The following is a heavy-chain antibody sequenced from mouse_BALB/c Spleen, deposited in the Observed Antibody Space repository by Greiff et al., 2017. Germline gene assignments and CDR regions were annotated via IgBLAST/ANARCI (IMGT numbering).Heavy chain of an antibody. J-gene: IGHJ4*01. V-gene: IGHV5-17*02. CDR1: GFTFSSFG. CDR2: ISSGSSTI. CDR3: AREGYYGYAMDY. Sequence: DVQLVESGGGLVQPGGSRKLSCAASGFTFSSFGMHWVRQAPEKGLEWVAYISSGSSTIYYADTVKGRFTISRDNPKNTLFLQMTSLRSEDTAMYYCAREGYYGYAMDYWGQGTSVTVSS. D-gene: IGHD1-1*01.